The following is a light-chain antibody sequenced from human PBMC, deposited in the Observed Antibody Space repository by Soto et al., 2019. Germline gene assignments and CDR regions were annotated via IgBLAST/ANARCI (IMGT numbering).Light chain of an antibody. CDR2: DAP. CDR1: QSVSSY. CDR3: QQRSNWPRT. Sequence: TLSCRASQSVSSYLAWYQQKPGQAPRLLIYDAPNRATGIPARFSGSGSGTDFTLTISSLEPEDFAVYYCQQRSNWPRTFGQGTRWIS. V-gene: IGKV3-11*01. J-gene: IGKJ1*01.